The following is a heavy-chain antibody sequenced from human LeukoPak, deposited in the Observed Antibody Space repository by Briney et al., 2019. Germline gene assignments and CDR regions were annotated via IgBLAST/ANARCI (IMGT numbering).Heavy chain of an antibody. V-gene: IGHV3-9*01. CDR3: ARVRGYYFDH. J-gene: IGHJ4*02. CDR1: GFTFDDYA. CDR2: ISWNSGSI. Sequence: GGSLRLSCAASGFTFDDYAMHWVRQAPGKGLEWVSGISWNSGSIYYADSVKGRFTISRANAKNSLYLQMNSLRTEDTALYYCARVRGYYFDHWGLGTLVTASS. D-gene: IGHD3-16*01.